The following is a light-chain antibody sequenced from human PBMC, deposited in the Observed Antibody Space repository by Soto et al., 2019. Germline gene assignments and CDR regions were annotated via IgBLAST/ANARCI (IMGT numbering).Light chain of an antibody. CDR3: QQYATSPRLT. Sequence: EIVLTQSPGTLSLSPGERVTLSCRASQSVSSGYLAWYQQKPGQAPRLVIYGASSRPTGIPDRFSGSGSGTDFTLTISRLEPEDFAVYYCQQYATSPRLTFGGGT. CDR2: GAS. CDR1: QSVSSGY. J-gene: IGKJ4*01. V-gene: IGKV3-20*01.